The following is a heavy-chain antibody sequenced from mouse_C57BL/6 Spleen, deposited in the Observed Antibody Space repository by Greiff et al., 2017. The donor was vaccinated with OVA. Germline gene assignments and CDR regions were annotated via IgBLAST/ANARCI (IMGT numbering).Heavy chain of an antibody. CDR1: GYTFTDYN. CDR2: INPNNGGT. V-gene: IGHV1-22*01. Sequence: EVQLQQSGPELVKPGASVKMSCKASGYTFTDYNMHWVKQSHGKSLEWIGYINPNNGGTSYNQKFKGKATLTVNKSSSTAYMELRSLTSEDSAVYYCAPIYDGYYVFDYWGQGTTLTVSS. D-gene: IGHD2-3*01. J-gene: IGHJ2*01. CDR3: APIYDGYYVFDY.